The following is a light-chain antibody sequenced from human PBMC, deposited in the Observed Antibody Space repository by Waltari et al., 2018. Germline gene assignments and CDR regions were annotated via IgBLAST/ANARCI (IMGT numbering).Light chain of an antibody. J-gene: IGLJ2*01. CDR1: SSDLGAYHY. Sequence: QSALPQPASVSGSPGQSITVPCTGTSSDLGAYHYVSWYQQRPGKAPRLIIYNVNSRPSGVSRRFSGSKSDNTASLTIAGLQAEDEADYYCASYTKASTLIFGGGTRLTVL. V-gene: IGLV2-14*03. CDR2: NVN. CDR3: ASYTKASTLI.